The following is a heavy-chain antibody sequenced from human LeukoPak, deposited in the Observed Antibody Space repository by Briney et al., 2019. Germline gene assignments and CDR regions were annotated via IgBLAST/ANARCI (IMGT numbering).Heavy chain of an antibody. CDR3: ARDVPLTY. CDR1: GFTFSSYA. J-gene: IGHJ4*02. D-gene: IGHD2-2*01. V-gene: IGHV3-30-3*01. Sequence: PGGSLRLSCAASGFTFSSYAMHWVRQAPGKGLEWVAVISYDGSNKYYADSVKGRFTISRDNSKNTLYLQMNSLRAEDTAVYYCARDVPLTYWGQGTLVTVSS. CDR2: ISYDGSNK.